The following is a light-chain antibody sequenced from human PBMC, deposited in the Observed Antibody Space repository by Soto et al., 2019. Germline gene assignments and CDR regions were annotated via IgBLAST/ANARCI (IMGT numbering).Light chain of an antibody. CDR3: QHYYNTPPT. CDR1: QSVLYTSNNKNY. CDR2: WAS. J-gene: IGKJ4*02. Sequence: DIVMTQSPDSLAVSLGERATINCKSSQSVLYTSNNKNYLSWYQQKPGQPPKLLIYWASTRESGVPARFSGSGSGTDFTLTISSLQAEDVADYYCQHYYNTPPTVGGGTKVEIK. V-gene: IGKV4-1*01.